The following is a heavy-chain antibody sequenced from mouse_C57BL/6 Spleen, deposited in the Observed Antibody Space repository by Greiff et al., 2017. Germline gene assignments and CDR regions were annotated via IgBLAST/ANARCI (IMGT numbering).Heavy chain of an antibody. CDR1: GYTFTSYW. Sequence: QVQLQQPGAELVRPGSSVKLSCKASGYTFTSYWMHWVKQRPIQGLEWIGNIDPSDSETHYNQKFKDKATLTVDKSSSTAYMQLSSLTSEDSAVYYCARWYDGRYYAMDYWGQGTSVTVSS. D-gene: IGHD2-3*01. CDR2: IDPSDSET. CDR3: ARWYDGRYYAMDY. V-gene: IGHV1-52*01. J-gene: IGHJ4*01.